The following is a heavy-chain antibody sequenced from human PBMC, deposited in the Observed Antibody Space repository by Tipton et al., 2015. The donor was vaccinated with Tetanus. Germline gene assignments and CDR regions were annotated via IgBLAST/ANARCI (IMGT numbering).Heavy chain of an antibody. CDR1: GGTFSSYA. D-gene: IGHD3-10*01. J-gene: IGHJ6*02. CDR3: ARDQVRFVPRKYGMDV. CDR2: ISAYNGNT. Sequence: QSGPEVKKPGSSVKVSCKASGGTFSSYAISWVRQAPGQGLEWMGWISAYNGNTNYAQKLQGRVTMTTDTSTSTAYMELRSLRSDDTAVYYCARDQVRFVPRKYGMDVWGQGTTVTVSS. V-gene: IGHV1-18*01.